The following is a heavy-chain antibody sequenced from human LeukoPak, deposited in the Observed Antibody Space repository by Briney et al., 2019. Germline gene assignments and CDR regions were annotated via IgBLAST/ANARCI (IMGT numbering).Heavy chain of an antibody. D-gene: IGHD3-22*01. J-gene: IGHJ4*02. Sequence: GGSLRLSCAASGFTFSSYGMHWVRQAPGKGLEWVAVIWYDGSNKYYADSVKGRFTISRDNSKNTLYLQMNSLRAEDTAVYYCAKYLSRYDSSPFDYWGQGTLVTVSS. CDR2: IWYDGSNK. V-gene: IGHV3-33*06. CDR3: AKYLSRYDSSPFDY. CDR1: GFTFSSYG.